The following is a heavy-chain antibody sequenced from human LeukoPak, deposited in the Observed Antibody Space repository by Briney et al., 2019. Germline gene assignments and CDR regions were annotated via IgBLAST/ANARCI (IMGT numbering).Heavy chain of an antibody. CDR1: GFTFSDFA. CDR3: TRGGLEDGDYIFDY. CDR2: IRSKAYGGTT. D-gene: IGHD4-17*01. V-gene: IGHV3-49*04. J-gene: IGHJ4*02. Sequence: QPGRSLRLSCTASGFTFSDFAMNWVRQAPGKGLEWVGFIRSKAYGGTTEYAASVKGRFTISRDDSKSIAYPQMISLKSEDAAVYYCTRGGLEDGDYIFDYWGQGTRVTVSS.